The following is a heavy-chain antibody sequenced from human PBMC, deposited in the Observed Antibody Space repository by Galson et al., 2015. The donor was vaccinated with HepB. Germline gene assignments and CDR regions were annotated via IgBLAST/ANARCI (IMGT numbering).Heavy chain of an antibody. CDR1: GGTFSSYT. D-gene: IGHD6-13*01. CDR3: ARDQGSSWYDDYYYGMDV. Sequence: SVKVSCKASGGTFSSYTISWVRQAPGQGLEWMGRIIPILGIANYAQKFQGRVTITADKSTSTAYMELSSLRSEDTAVYYCARDQGSSWYDDYYYGMDVWGQGTTVTVSS. J-gene: IGHJ6*02. V-gene: IGHV1-69*04. CDR2: IIPILGIA.